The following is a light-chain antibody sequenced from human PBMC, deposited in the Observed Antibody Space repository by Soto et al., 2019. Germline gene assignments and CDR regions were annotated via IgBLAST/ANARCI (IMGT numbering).Light chain of an antibody. J-gene: IGKJ5*01. V-gene: IGKV3-20*01. Sequence: EIVLTQSPGTLSLSPGERATFSCRASQTISSSYLAWYQQKPGQAPRVLIYGAANRATGIPDRFSGSGSGTDFTLTISRLEPEDFAVYYCQQYGSSSGVTFGQGTRLEI. CDR2: GAA. CDR3: QQYGSSSGVT. CDR1: QTISSSY.